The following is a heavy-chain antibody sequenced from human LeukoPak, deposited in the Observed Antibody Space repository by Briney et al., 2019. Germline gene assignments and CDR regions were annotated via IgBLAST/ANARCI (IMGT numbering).Heavy chain of an antibody. CDR2: IIPIFGTA. CDR1: GGTFSSYA. D-gene: IGHD2-15*01. J-gene: IGHJ6*02. Sequence: SVKVSCKASGGTFSSYAISWVRQAPGQGLEWMGGIIPIFGTANYAQKFQGRVTITADESTSTAYMKLSSLRSEDTAVYYCARDSTRYCSGGSCYSPYYYGMDVWGQGTTVTVSS. V-gene: IGHV1-69*13. CDR3: ARDSTRYCSGGSCYSPYYYGMDV.